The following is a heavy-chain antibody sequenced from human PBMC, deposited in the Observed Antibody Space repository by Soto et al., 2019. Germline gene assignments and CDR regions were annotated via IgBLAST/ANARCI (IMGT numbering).Heavy chain of an antibody. D-gene: IGHD3-22*01. J-gene: IGHJ5*02. V-gene: IGHV4-39*01. CDR1: DGSMNSDSSY. CDR2: ISHSEST. CDR3: ARLGGYVSVGYYYLWGS. Sequence: SETLSLTCRVSDGSMNSDSSYWGWIRQPPGKGLEWIGVISHSESTYPNLSLKGRVTMSVDASRNPFSLKLTSMTAADTAVYYCARLGGYVSVGYYYLWGSWGQGTLVTVSS.